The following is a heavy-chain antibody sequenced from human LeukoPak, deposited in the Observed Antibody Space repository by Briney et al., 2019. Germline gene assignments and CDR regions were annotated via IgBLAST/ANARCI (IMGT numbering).Heavy chain of an antibody. D-gene: IGHD1-26*01. CDR2: IIPIFGTA. V-gene: IGHV1-69*05. Sequence: GASVKVSCKASGGTFSSYAISWVRQAPGQGLEWMGRIIPIFGTANYAQKFQGRVTITTDESTSTAYMGLSSLRSEDTAVYYCAREWELHLFDYWGQGTLVTVSS. CDR1: GGTFSSYA. J-gene: IGHJ4*02. CDR3: AREWELHLFDY.